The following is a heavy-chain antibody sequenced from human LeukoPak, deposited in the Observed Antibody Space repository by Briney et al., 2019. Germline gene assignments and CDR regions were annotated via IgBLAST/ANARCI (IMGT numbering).Heavy chain of an antibody. CDR2: ISSSSTI. D-gene: IGHD3-10*01. Sequence: GGSLRLSCAASGFTFSSYSMNWVRQAPGKGLEWVSYISSSSTIYYADSVKGRFTISRDNAKNSLYLQMNSLRDEDTAVYYCARDSPVVRGVITDSEECYFDYWGQGTLVTVSS. J-gene: IGHJ4*02. V-gene: IGHV3-48*02. CDR1: GFTFSSYS. CDR3: ARDSPVVRGVITDSEECYFDY.